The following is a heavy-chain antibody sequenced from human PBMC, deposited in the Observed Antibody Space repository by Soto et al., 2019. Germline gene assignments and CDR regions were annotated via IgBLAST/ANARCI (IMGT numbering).Heavy chain of an antibody. V-gene: IGHV4-39*07. CDR1: GGSISSSSYY. D-gene: IGHD2-15*01. CDR3: ARGHTPLLRNFDY. J-gene: IGHJ4*02. Sequence: TSETLSLTCTVSGGSISSSSYYWGWIRQPPGKGLEWIGSIYYSGSTNYNPSLKSRVTISVDTSKNQFSLKLSSVTAADTAVYYCARGHTPLLRNFDYWGQGTLVTVSS. CDR2: IYYSGST.